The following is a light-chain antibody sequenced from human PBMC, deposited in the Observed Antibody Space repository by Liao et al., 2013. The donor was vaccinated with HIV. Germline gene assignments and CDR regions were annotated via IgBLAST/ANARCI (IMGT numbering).Light chain of an antibody. Sequence: SYELTQPPSVSVAPGKTATMTCGGDRGASLGRKSVHWYQQRPGQAPILLIYSDIERPSGIPERFSGADSGSTSTLTISRVEVGDEAVYYCQVWDSSSYHWVFGGGTRLTVL. CDR2: SDI. CDR3: QVWDSSSYHWV. V-gene: IGLV3-21*04. J-gene: IGLJ3*02. CDR1: RGASLGRKS.